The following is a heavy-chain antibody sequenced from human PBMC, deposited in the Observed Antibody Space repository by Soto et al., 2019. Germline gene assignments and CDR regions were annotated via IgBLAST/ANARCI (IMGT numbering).Heavy chain of an antibody. CDR1: GFTFSSYA. Sequence: EVPLLESGGGLVQPGGSLRLSCAASGFTFSSYAMSWVRQAPGKGLEWVSAISGSGGSTYYADSVKGRFTISRDNSKNTLYLQMNGLRAEDTAVYYCGKENGYGSSWFEFDYWGQGTLVTVSS. CDR2: ISGSGGST. J-gene: IGHJ4*02. CDR3: GKENGYGSSWFEFDY. V-gene: IGHV3-23*01. D-gene: IGHD6-13*01.